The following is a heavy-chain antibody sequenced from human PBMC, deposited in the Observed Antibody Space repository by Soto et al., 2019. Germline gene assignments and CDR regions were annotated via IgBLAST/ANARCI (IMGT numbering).Heavy chain of an antibody. CDR2: ISYDGSNK. D-gene: IGHD3-22*01. CDR3: AKARAYYYDSSALGDY. CDR1: GFTFSSYG. J-gene: IGHJ4*02. Sequence: QVQLVESGGGVVQPGRSLRLSCAAYGFTFSSYGMHWVRQAPGKGLEWVAVISYDGSNKYYADSVKGRFTISRDNSKNTLYLQMNSLRAEDTAVYYCAKARAYYYDSSALGDYWGQGTLVTVSS. V-gene: IGHV3-30*18.